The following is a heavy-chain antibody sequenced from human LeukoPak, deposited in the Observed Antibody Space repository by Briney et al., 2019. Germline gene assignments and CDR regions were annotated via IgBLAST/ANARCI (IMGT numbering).Heavy chain of an antibody. CDR2: INHNGSEI. D-gene: IGHD3-10*01. CDR1: GFTFSGYL. CDR3: ARWIGGFDY. Sequence: PGGSLRLSCAASGFTFSGYLMNWVRQTPGKGLEWVANINHNGSEIYSVEGRFTISRDNAKNSLFLQMNSLRVEDTGVCYCARWIGGFDYWGQGALVTVSS. J-gene: IGHJ4*02. V-gene: IGHV3-7*01.